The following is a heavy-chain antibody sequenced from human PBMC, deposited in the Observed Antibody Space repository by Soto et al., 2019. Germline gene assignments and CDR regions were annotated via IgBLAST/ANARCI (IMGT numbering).Heavy chain of an antibody. V-gene: IGHV3-23*01. D-gene: IGHD4-17*01. J-gene: IGHJ3*01. Sequence: PGGSLRLSCAASGFTFSTDAMSWVRQRPGKGLEWVSTISDADGSAYYVDSVKGRFNISRDNSKNTLYLQMNSLRAEDSAVYYCARPYGGKIGDAPDPWGQGTMVTVSS. CDR1: GFTFSTDA. CDR2: ISDADGSA. CDR3: ARPYGGKIGDAPDP.